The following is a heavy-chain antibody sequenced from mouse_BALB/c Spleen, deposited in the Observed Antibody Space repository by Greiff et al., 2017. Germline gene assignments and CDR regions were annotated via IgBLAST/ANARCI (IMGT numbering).Heavy chain of an antibody. CDR3: ARGAFVDARYGNYVYYFDY. D-gene: IGHD2-1*01. CDR2: ISYDGSN. Sequence: EVKLMESGPGLVKPSQSLSLTCSVTGYSITSGYYWNWIRQFPGNKLEWMGYISYDGSNNYNPSLKNRISITRDTSKNQFFLKLNSVTTEDTATYYCARGAFVDARYGNYVYYFDYWGQGTTLTVSS. J-gene: IGHJ2*01. CDR1: GYSITSGYY. V-gene: IGHV3-6*02.